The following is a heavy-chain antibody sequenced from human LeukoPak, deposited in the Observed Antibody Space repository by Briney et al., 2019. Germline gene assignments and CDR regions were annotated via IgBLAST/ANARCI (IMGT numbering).Heavy chain of an antibody. V-gene: IGHV1-2*02. Sequence: ASVKVSCKASGYTFTGYYMHWVRQAPGQGLEWMGWINPNSGGTNYAQEFQGRVTMTRDTSISTAYMELSRLRSDDTAVYYCARFITIFGVVDGMDVWGQGTTVTVSS. D-gene: IGHD3-3*01. CDR3: ARFITIFGVVDGMDV. CDR1: GYTFTGYY. J-gene: IGHJ6*02. CDR2: INPNSGGT.